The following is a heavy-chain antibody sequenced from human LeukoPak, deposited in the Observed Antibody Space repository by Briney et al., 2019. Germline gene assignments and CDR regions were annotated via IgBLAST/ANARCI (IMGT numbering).Heavy chain of an antibody. CDR3: ARVFKQWLGGGYFDY. V-gene: IGHV4-59*08. D-gene: IGHD6-19*01. J-gene: IGHJ4*02. CDR1: GGSISSYY. CDR2: IYDSGST. Sequence: SETLSLTCSVSGGSISSYYWSWIRQPPGKGLEWIGYIYDSGSTNFKSPLKSRVTMSGDTSKNQFSLKLSSVTAADTAVYYCARVFKQWLGGGYFDYWGQGTLVTVSS.